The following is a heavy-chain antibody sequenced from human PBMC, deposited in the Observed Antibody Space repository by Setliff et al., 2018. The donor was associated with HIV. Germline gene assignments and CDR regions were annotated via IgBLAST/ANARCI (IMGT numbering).Heavy chain of an antibody. Sequence: ASVKVSCKASGGTFSSYAISWVRQAPGQGLEWMGGFIPLPRIANYPQKFQGRVTITADESMSTAYMEPSGLRSEDTAVYYCARGIVWESAYVYYFDSWGQGTLVTVSS. CDR1: GGTFSSYA. D-gene: IGHD5-12*01. V-gene: IGHV1-69*10. J-gene: IGHJ4*02. CDR2: FIPLPRIA. CDR3: ARGIVWESAYVYYFDS.